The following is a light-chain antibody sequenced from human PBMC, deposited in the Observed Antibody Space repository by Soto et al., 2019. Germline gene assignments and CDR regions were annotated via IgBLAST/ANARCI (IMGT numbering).Light chain of an antibody. Sequence: DIVMTQSPDSLAVSLGERATINGKSRQRVLYSVNNQNYLVWYQKKPGQPPKLLIYLSSTRESAVPDRFSGSASETDFTLTISSLQAEDLAVYYCQQSDRGLWALGHRTKVELK. CDR2: LSS. CDR1: QRVLYSVNNQNY. J-gene: IGKJ1*01. CDR3: QQSDRGLWA. V-gene: IGKV4-1*01.